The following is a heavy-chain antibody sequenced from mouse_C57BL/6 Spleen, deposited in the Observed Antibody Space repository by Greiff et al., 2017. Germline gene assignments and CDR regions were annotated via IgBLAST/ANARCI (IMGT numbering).Heavy chain of an antibody. V-gene: IGHV5-16*01. CDR3: ARGGDYSNGMDY. J-gene: IGHJ4*01. D-gene: IGHD2-5*01. CDR2: INYDGSST. Sequence: EVKVVESEGGLVQPGSSMKLSCTASGFTFSDYYMAWVRQVPEKGLEWVANINYDGSSTYYLDSLKSRFIISRDNAKNILYLQMSSLKSEDTATYYCARGGDYSNGMDYWGQGTSVTVSS. CDR1: GFTFSDYY.